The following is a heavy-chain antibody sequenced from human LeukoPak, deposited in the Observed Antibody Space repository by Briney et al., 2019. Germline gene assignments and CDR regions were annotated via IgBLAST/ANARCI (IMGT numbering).Heavy chain of an antibody. D-gene: IGHD3-10*01. CDR3: ARDAMVRGVLIDY. J-gene: IGHJ4*02. V-gene: IGHV3-21*01. Sequence: GGSLRLSCAASGVTFGTYSINCVRRTPGKGLEWVSSISSSSSYIYYADSVKGRFTISRDNAKNSLFLQMSSLRAEDTAVYYCARDAMVRGVLIDYWGQGTLVTVSS. CDR1: GVTFGTYS. CDR2: ISSSSSYI.